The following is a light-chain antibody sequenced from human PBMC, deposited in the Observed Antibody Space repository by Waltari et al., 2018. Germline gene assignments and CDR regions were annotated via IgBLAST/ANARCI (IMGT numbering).Light chain of an antibody. CDR1: QSVNNY. J-gene: IGKJ2*03. CDR2: DAS. Sequence: EIVLTQSPATLCLSPGERVTLSCRARQSVNNYLAWYQQKPGQAPRLLIYDASSRATGITARFSGNGSGTDFTLTISSLEAEDFAVYYCQQRSIRPPAYSFGQGTRLEIK. CDR3: QQRSIRPPAYS. V-gene: IGKV3-11*01.